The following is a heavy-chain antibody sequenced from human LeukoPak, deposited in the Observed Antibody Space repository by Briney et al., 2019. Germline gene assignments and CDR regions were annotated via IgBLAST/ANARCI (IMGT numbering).Heavy chain of an antibody. CDR2: ISSDGSIK. D-gene: IGHD3-22*01. Sequence: GGSLRLSCAASGFTFSSYAMHWVRQAPGKGLEWVAVISSDGSIKYYTDSVKGRFTISRDNSKNTVYLQMNSLRAEDTAVYYCARDPNSGYGGYRGQGTLVAVSS. J-gene: IGHJ4*02. V-gene: IGHV3-30-3*01. CDR1: GFTFSSYA. CDR3: ARDPNSGYGGY.